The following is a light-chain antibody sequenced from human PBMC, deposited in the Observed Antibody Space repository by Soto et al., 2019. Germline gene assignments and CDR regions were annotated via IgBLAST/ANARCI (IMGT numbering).Light chain of an antibody. J-gene: IGKJ1*01. V-gene: IGKV1-12*01. CDR3: QQANSFPIT. Sequence: DIQMTQSPPSVSASVGDRFTITFRSSQDVGKWLAWYQQKPGKAPTLLIHGASSLQSGVPPRYSGSGYGTDFTLTISSLQPEDFATYYCQQANSFPITFGQGTKVDIK. CDR2: GAS. CDR1: QDVGKW.